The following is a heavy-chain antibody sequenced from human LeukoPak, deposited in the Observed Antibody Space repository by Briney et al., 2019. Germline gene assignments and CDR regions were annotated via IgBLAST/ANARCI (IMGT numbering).Heavy chain of an antibody. CDR2: INHSGST. Sequence: SETLSLTCAVYGGSFSGYYWGWIRQPPGKGLECIGEINHSGSTNYNPSLKSRVTISVDTSKNQFSLKLSSVTAADTAVYYCARGPPPRGGSGSYYPFDYWGQGTLVTDSS. CDR3: ARGPPPRGGSGSYYPFDY. J-gene: IGHJ4*02. CDR1: GGSFSGYY. V-gene: IGHV4-34*01. D-gene: IGHD3-10*01.